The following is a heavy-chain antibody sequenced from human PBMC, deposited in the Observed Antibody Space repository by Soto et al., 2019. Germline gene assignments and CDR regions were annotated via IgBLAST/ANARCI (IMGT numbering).Heavy chain of an antibody. CDR1: GGTFSSYS. CDR3: ARDGGRHSGGIDY. CDR2: IIPIFGTA. V-gene: IGHV1-69*01. D-gene: IGHD1-26*01. Sequence: QVQLVQSGAEVKKPGSSVKVSCKASGGTFSSYSINWVRQAPGQGLEWMGEIIPIFGTANYAQKFQSRVTITADDSRSTAYMELSSLRSEDTAVYYGARDGGRHSGGIDYWGQGTLVTVSS. J-gene: IGHJ4*02.